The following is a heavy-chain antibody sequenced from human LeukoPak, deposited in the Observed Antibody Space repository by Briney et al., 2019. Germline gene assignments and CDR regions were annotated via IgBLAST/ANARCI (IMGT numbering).Heavy chain of an antibody. CDR3: AREAPEAFDY. CDR1: GGSSSGYY. Sequence: SGTLSLTCAVSGGSSSGYYWSWIRQPPGKGLEWIGEINHSGSTNYNPSLKSRVTISVDTSKNQFSLKLSSVTAADTAVYYCAREAPEAFDYWGQGTLVTVSS. J-gene: IGHJ4*02. V-gene: IGHV4-34*01. CDR2: INHSGST.